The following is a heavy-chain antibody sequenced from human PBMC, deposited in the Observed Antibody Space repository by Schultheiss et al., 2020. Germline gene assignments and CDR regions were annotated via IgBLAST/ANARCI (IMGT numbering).Heavy chain of an antibody. CDR2: IIPIFGTA. CDR1: GGTFSSYA. V-gene: IGHV1-69*06. J-gene: IGHJ6*02. CDR3: ARAPWRGSTSPRGSYYGMDV. Sequence: SVKVSCKASGGTFSSYAISWVRQAPGQGLEWMGGIIPIFGTANYAQKFQGRVTITADKSTSTAYMELSSLRSEDTAVYYCARAPWRGSTSPRGSYYGMDVWGQGNTVTVSS. D-gene: IGHD2-2*01.